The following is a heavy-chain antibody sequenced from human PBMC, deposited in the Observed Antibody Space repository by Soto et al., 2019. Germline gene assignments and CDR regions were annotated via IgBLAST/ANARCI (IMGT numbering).Heavy chain of an antibody. CDR2: FFYSGST. D-gene: IGHD3-22*01. Sequence: TSETQSLTCTVSGGSITNYHWSWIRQPPGKGLEWIGYFFYSGSTNYSPSLKSRVTISVDTSKNQFSLKLSSVTAADTAVYFCARHFYDDSTHQDPDAFDIWGQGTMVTVSS. CDR3: ARHFYDDSTHQDPDAFDI. J-gene: IGHJ3*02. CDR1: GGSITNYH. V-gene: IGHV4-59*01.